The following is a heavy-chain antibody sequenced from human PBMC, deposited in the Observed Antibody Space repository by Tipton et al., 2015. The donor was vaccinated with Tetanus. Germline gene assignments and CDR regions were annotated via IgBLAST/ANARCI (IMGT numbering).Heavy chain of an antibody. CDR3: AGVTAQRTELYFDH. J-gene: IGHJ4*02. D-gene: IGHD6-13*01. CDR2: IFHSGST. Sequence: TLSLTCNVSGDSIRRSYWSWIRQPPGKGLEWIGHIFHSGSTNYNPSLKSRVTISMDRSKNQISLQLTSVTAADTAVYFCAGVTAQRTELYFDHWGQGTLVTVSS. V-gene: IGHV4-59*01. CDR1: GDSIRRSY.